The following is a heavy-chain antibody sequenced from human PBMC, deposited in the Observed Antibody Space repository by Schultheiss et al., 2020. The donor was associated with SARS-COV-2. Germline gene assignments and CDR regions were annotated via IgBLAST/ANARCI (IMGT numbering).Heavy chain of an antibody. Sequence: GGSLRLSCAASGFTFSSYGMSWVRQAPGEGLEWVSSISSSSSYIYYADSMKGRFTISRDNAKNSLYLQMNSLRAEDTAVYYCARSFYPYGSCFDYWGQGTLVTVSS. D-gene: IGHD3-16*01. J-gene: IGHJ4*02. CDR2: ISSSSSYI. CDR1: GFTFSSYG. V-gene: IGHV3-21*04. CDR3: ARSFYPYGSCFDY.